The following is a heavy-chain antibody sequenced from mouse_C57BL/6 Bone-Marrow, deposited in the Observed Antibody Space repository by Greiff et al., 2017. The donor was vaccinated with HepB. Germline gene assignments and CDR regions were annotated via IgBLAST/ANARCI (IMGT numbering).Heavy chain of an antibody. CDR1: GYTFTSYG. V-gene: IGHV1-81*01. CDR3: ARSRWLRGYFDV. CDR2: IYPRSGNT. Sequence: QVQLQQSGAELARPGASVKLSCKASGYTFTSYGISWVKQRTGQGLEWIGEIYPRSGNTYYNEKFKGKATLTADKSSSTAYMELRSLTSEDSAVYFCARSRWLRGYFDVWGTGTTVTVSS. J-gene: IGHJ1*03. D-gene: IGHD2-2*01.